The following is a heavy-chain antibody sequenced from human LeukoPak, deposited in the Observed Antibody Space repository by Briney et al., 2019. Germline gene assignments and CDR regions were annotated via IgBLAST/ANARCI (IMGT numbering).Heavy chain of an antibody. J-gene: IGHJ4*02. Sequence: GGSLRLSCAASGFTFSSYGMHWVRQAPGKGLEWVALIWYDGSNKYYEDSVKGRFTISRDNSKNTLYLQMNSLRAEDTAVYYCARDRVAVADFDQWGQGTLVTVSS. V-gene: IGHV3-33*01. CDR2: IWYDGSNK. CDR1: GFTFSSYG. D-gene: IGHD6-19*01. CDR3: ARDRVAVADFDQ.